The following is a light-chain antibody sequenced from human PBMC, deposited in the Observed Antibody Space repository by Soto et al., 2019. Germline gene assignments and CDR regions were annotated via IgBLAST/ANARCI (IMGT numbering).Light chain of an antibody. CDR3: MQALQTPRT. CDR2: LGS. Sequence: IVMTQSPLSLPVIPGGPASISFMSSHILLQSNGYNYFDWYVQKPGQSPQLLIYLGSNRASGVPDRFSGSGSGTDFTLKISRVEAEDVGVYYCMQALQTPRTFGPGTKVDIK. V-gene: IGKV2-28*01. J-gene: IGKJ3*01. CDR1: HILLQSNGYNY.